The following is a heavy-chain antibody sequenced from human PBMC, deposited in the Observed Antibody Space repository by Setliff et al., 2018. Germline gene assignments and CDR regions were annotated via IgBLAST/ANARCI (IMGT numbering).Heavy chain of an antibody. Sequence: SETLSLTCTVSGGSISDNNYYWGWIRQSPGKELEWIGGISHSANKYYNPSFRTGVTISVDMSKNQFSLKLSSVTAADTAVYYCARQDRFYDRSVFVEYFQHWGQGALVTVSS. J-gene: IGHJ1*01. CDR1: GGSISDNNYY. CDR2: ISHSANK. V-gene: IGHV4-39*01. CDR3: ARQDRFYDRSVFVEYFQH. D-gene: IGHD3-22*01.